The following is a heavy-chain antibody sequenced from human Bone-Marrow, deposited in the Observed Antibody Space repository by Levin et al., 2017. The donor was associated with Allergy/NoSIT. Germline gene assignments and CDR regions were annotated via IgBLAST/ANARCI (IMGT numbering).Heavy chain of an antibody. CDR3: ARVVGGYDYYYYYYMDV. Sequence: GGSLRLSCAASGFTVSSNYMSWVRQAPGKGLEWVSVIYSGGSTYYADSVKGRFTISRDNSKNTLYLQMNSLRAEDTAVYYCARVVGGYDYYYYYYMDVWGKGTTVTVSS. D-gene: IGHD5-12*01. V-gene: IGHV3-53*01. CDR1: GFTVSSNY. J-gene: IGHJ6*03. CDR2: IYSGGST.